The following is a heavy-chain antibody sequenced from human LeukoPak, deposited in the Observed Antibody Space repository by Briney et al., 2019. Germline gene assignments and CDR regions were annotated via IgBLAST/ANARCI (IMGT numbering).Heavy chain of an antibody. CDR1: GFTFSSYS. D-gene: IGHD3-22*01. CDR2: ISSSSSTI. Sequence: PGGSLRLSCAASGFTFSSYSMNWVRQAPGKGLEWVSYISSSSSTIYCADSVKGRFTISRDNAKNSLYLQMNSLRAEDTAVYYCAADYYDSSDSGDYWGQGTLVTVSS. J-gene: IGHJ4*02. CDR3: AADYYDSSDSGDY. V-gene: IGHV3-48*01.